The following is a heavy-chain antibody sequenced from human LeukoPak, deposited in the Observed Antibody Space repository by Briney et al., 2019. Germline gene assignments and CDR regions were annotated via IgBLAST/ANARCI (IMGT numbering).Heavy chain of an antibody. CDR1: DFSFITYA. CDR2: IKQDGSEK. J-gene: IGHJ4*02. Sequence: GGSLRLSCAASDFSFITYAMSWVRQAPGKGPEWVANIKQDGSEKYYVDSVKGRFTISRDNAKDSLYLQMNSLRAEDTAVYYCARGAHDYWGQGALVTVSS. CDR3: ARGAHDY. V-gene: IGHV3-7*01.